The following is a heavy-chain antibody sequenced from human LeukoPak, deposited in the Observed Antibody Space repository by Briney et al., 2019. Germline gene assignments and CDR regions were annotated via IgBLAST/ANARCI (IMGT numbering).Heavy chain of an antibody. CDR3: ARVLNYYSGSYQLYDF. CDR1: GYTFTNYG. Sequence: EASVKVSYKASGYTFTNYGISWVRQAPGQGLEWMGWISGYNGNTKYAQKFQGRVTMTTDTSTSTAYMELRSLRSDDTAIYYCARVLNYYSGSYQLYDFWGQGTLVTVSS. D-gene: IGHD1-26*01. CDR2: ISGYNGNT. V-gene: IGHV1-18*01. J-gene: IGHJ4*02.